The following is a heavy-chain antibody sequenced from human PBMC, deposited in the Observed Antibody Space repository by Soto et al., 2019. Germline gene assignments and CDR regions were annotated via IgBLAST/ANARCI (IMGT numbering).Heavy chain of an antibody. Sequence: QVQLEESGPGLVKPSETLSLTCTVSGGSINAFFWSCVRQPPGKGLESIGYIFYSGSTNYNPSFKSRVTISLDTSKTQFSLNLTSVTAADTAVYYCATQTGLYYYGLDVWGQGTMVAVSS. CDR3: ATQTGLYYYGLDV. J-gene: IGHJ6*02. CDR2: IFYSGST. V-gene: IGHV4-59*01. CDR1: GGSINAFF.